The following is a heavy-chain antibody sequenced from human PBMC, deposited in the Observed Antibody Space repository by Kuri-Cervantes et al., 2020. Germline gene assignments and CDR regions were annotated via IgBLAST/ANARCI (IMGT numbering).Heavy chain of an antibody. D-gene: IGHD3-10*01. Sequence: SVKVSCKASGYTFSNYNLNWVRQATGQGLEWMGGINPIFGTTNYALKFQGRVTISTDESTSTAFMELSSLRSDDTAVYYCARVPRRSYYASSGSYHNDYWGQGSLVTVSS. CDR3: ARVPRRSYYASSGSYHNDY. V-gene: IGHV1-69*05. CDR1: GYTFSNYN. CDR2: INPIFGTT. J-gene: IGHJ4*02.